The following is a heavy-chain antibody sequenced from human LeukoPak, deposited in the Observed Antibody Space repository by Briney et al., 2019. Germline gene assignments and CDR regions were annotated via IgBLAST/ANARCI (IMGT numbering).Heavy chain of an antibody. V-gene: IGHV3-9*01. CDR1: GFTFDDYA. J-gene: IGHJ4*02. CDR3: AKGGDDFWNSIDY. CDR2: ISWNSGSI. D-gene: IGHD3-3*01. Sequence: GGSLRLSCAASGFTFDDYAMHWVRQAPGKGLEWVSGISWNSGSIGYADSVKGRFTISRDNAKNSLYLQMNSLRAEDTALYYCAKGGDDFWNSIDYWGQGTLVTVSS.